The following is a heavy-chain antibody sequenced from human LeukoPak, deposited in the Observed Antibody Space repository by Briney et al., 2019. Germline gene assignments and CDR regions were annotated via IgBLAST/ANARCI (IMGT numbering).Heavy chain of an antibody. V-gene: IGHV1-2*04. CDR1: GYTFTGYY. Sequence: ASVKVSCKASGYTFTGYYMHWVRQAPGQGLEWMGWINPNSGGTNYAQKFQGWVTMTRDTSISTAYMELSRLRSDDTAVYYCARGDTAMSHYYGMDVWGQGTTVTVSS. CDR2: INPNSGGT. CDR3: ARGDTAMSHYYGMDV. D-gene: IGHD5-18*01. J-gene: IGHJ6*02.